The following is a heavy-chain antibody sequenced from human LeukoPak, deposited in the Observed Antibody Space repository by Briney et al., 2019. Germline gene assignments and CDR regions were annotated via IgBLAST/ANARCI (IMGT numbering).Heavy chain of an antibody. CDR3: ARDDRTTSYYYYGMDV. D-gene: IGHD3-9*01. V-gene: IGHV4-59*01. CDR2: IYYSGST. CDR1: GGSISNYY. J-gene: IGHJ6*02. Sequence: PSETLSLTCTVSGGSISNYYWSWIRQPPGKGLEWIGYIYYSGSTSYNPSLKSRVTISVDTSKNQFSLKLSSVTAADTAVYYCARDDRTTSYYYYGMDVWGQGTTVTVSS.